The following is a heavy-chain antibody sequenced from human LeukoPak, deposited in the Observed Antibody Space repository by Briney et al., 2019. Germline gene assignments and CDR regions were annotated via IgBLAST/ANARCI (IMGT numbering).Heavy chain of an antibody. D-gene: IGHD3-10*01. CDR3: ARGRRYYYGSGSPRGWFDP. J-gene: IGHJ5*02. CDR2: INHSGST. CDR1: GGSFSGYY. V-gene: IGHV4-34*01. Sequence: SETLSLTCAVYGGSFSGYYWSWIRQLPGKGLEWIGEINHSGSTNYNPSLKSRVTISVDTSKNQFSLKLSSVTAADTAVYYCARGRRYYYGSGSPRGWFDPWGQGTLVTVSS.